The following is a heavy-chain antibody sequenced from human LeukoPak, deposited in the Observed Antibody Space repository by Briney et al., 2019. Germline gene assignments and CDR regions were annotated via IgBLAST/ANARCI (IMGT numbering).Heavy chain of an antibody. Sequence: SQTLSLTCTVSGGSISSGDYYWSWIRQPPWKGLEWIGYIYYSGSTYYNPSLKSRVTISVDTSKNQFSLKLSSVTAADTAVYYCARDAGSHHDAFDIWGQGTMVTVSS. CDR1: GGSISSGDYY. D-gene: IGHD2-15*01. CDR2: IYYSGST. CDR3: ARDAGSHHDAFDI. V-gene: IGHV4-30-4*01. J-gene: IGHJ3*02.